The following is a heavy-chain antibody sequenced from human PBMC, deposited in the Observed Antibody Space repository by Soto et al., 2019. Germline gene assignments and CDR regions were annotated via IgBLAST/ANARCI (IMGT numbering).Heavy chain of an antibody. CDR1: GGSISSSSYY. CDR2: IYYSGST. J-gene: IGHJ6*02. Sequence: QLQLQESVPGLVKPSETLSLTCTVSGGSISSSSYYWGWIRQPPGKGLEWIGSIYYSGSTSYNPSLKSRVTISVDTSKNQFSLNLSSVTAAATSVYYCASPKFDGIDVWGQGTTVTVSS. CDR3: ASPKFDGIDV. V-gene: IGHV4-39*01.